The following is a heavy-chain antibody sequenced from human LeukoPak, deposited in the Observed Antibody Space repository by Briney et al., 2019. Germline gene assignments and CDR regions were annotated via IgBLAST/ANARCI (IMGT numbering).Heavy chain of an antibody. CDR2: IYPADSHT. Sequence: GESLKISCQVSGYIFTHYWIGWVRLMPGKGLESMGIIYPADSHTTYRPPFQGQVSISADKSISTVYLQWSSLKPSDTAIYYCARQSRDGSKTRGYYFDYWGQGTLVTVSS. CDR1: GYIFTHYW. J-gene: IGHJ4*02. CDR3: ARQSRDGSKTRGYYFDY. D-gene: IGHD3-10*01. V-gene: IGHV5-51*01.